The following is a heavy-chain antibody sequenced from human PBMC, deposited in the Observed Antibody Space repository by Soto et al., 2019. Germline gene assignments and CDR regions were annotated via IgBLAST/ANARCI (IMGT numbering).Heavy chain of an antibody. J-gene: IGHJ5*02. CDR3: ARGFVDIVATNWFDP. CDR2: MNPNSGNT. CDR1: GYTFRSYD. Sequence: ASVKVSCKASGYTFRSYDINRVRQATGQGLEWMGWMNPNSGNTGYAQKFQGRVTMTTDTSINTAYMELSSLRSEDTAVYYCARGFVDIVATNWFDPWGQGTLVTVS. V-gene: IGHV1-8*01. D-gene: IGHD5-12*01.